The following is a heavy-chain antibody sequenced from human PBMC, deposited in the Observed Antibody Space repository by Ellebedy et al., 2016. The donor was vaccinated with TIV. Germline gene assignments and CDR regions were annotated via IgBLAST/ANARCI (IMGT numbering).Heavy chain of an antibody. Sequence: GGSLRLSXAASGFTFSSYGMHWVRQAPGKGLEWVAVISYDGSNKYYADSVKGRFTISRDNSKNTLYLQMNSLRGEDTALYYCARVPAADCSATSCYRYYYMDVWGKGTTVTVSS. J-gene: IGHJ6*03. CDR1: GFTFSSYG. D-gene: IGHD2-2*01. V-gene: IGHV3-30*03. CDR2: ISYDGSNK. CDR3: ARVPAADCSATSCYRYYYMDV.